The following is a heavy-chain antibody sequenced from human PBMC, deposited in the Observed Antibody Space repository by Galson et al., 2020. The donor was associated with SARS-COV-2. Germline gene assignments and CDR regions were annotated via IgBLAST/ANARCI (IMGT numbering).Heavy chain of an antibody. D-gene: IGHD3-22*01. CDR2: VHHSGTT. CDR3: VRGNRDINMILVVITAVNYHFDG. J-gene: IGHJ4*02. Sequence: SETLSLTCAVYGGSFSDYYWTWIRQPPGKGLEWIGEVHHSGTTNYNSSLKSRVTISVDTSKNQFSLKWSSVTAADTAVYYCVRGNRDINMILVVITAVNYHFDGWGQGTLVTVAS. V-gene: IGHV4-34*01. CDR1: GGSFSDYY.